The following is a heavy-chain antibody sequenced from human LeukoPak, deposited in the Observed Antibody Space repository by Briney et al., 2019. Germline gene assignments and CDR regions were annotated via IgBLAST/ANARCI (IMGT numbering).Heavy chain of an antibody. CDR3: ARDPGYSYALDY. D-gene: IGHD5-18*01. CDR1: GFTFSSYS. Sequence: GGSLRLSCTASGFTFSSYSMNWVRQAPGKGLEWLSYISWGSNVIYYADSVKGRFTTSRDDAKNSLFLRMNSLTDEDTAVYYCARDPGYSYALDYWGRGTLVTVSS. V-gene: IGHV3-48*02. CDR2: ISWGSNVI. J-gene: IGHJ4*02.